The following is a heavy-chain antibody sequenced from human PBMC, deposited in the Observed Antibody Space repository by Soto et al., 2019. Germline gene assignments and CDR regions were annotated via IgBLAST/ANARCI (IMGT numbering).Heavy chain of an antibody. V-gene: IGHV4-39*02. CDR3: ARDSSIARFFI. CDR2: IHYGGST. Sequence: WDTLSLTCTVSGGSISSGTYYWGWIRQPPGKGLEWIGSIHYGGSTYYNPSLKSRVTISVDTSKNQFSLNLISVTAADTAVYYCARDSSIARFFIWGQGTLVTVSP. J-gene: IGHJ4*02. CDR1: GGSISSGTYY.